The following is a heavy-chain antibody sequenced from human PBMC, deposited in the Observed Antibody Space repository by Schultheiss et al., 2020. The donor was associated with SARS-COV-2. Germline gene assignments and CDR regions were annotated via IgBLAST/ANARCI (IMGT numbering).Heavy chain of an antibody. J-gene: IGHJ5*02. Sequence: ASVKVSCKTSGYTFTGSGFTWVRQAPGQGLEWMGRINPNSGGTNYAQKFQGRVTMTRDTSISTAYMELSRLRSDDTAVYYCARGLYLVPAAIVSWFDPWGQGTLVTVSS. CDR3: ARGLYLVPAAIVSWFDP. V-gene: IGHV1-2*06. CDR1: GYTFTGSG. CDR2: INPNSGGT. D-gene: IGHD2-2*01.